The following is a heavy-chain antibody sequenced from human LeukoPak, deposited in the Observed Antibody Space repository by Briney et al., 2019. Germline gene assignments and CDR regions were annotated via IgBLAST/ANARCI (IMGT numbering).Heavy chain of an antibody. CDR2: MNPNSGNT. D-gene: IGHD3-10*01. CDR3: IRITMVRGVISPQYYFDH. J-gene: IGHJ4*02. CDR1: GYTFTSYD. Sequence: ASVKVSCKASGYTFTSYDINWVRQATGQGLEWMGWMNPNSGNTGYAQKFQGRVTMTRNTSISTAYMELSSLRSEDTAVYYCIRITMVRGVISPQYYFDHWGQGTLVTVSS. V-gene: IGHV1-8*01.